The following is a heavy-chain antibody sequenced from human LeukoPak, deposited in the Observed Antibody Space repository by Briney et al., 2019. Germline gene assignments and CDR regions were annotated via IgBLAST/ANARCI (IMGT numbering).Heavy chain of an antibody. D-gene: IGHD2-2*02. V-gene: IGHV3-21*01. Sequence: PGGSLRLSCAASGFTVSSNYMSWVRQAPGKGLEWVSSISSSSSYIYYADSVKGRFTISRDNAKNSLYLQMNSLRAEDTAVYYCARGRSPQKYCSSTSCYTRFPPADVWGKGTTVTVSS. CDR1: GFTVSSNY. CDR3: ARGRSPQKYCSSTSCYTRFPPADV. CDR2: ISSSSSYI. J-gene: IGHJ6*04.